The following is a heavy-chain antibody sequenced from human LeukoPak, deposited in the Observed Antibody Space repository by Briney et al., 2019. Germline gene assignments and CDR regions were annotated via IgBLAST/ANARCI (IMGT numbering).Heavy chain of an antibody. V-gene: IGHV1-69*05. CDR1: GGTFSSYA. CDR2: IIPIFGTA. J-gene: IGHJ5*02. Sequence: SVTVSCKAPGGTFSSYAISWVRQAPGQGLEWMGGIIPIFGTANYAQKFQGRVTITKDESKSTAYMELSRLRSEDTAVYYCEIQFSGSYFGGGNWFDPWGQGTLVTVSS. D-gene: IGHD1-26*01. CDR3: EIQFSGSYFGGGNWFDP.